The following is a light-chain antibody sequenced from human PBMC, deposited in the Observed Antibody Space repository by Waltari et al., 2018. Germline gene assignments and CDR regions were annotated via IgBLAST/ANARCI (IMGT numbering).Light chain of an antibody. V-gene: IGKV4-1*01. CDR1: VLYRGMSKIF. Sequence: VLYRGMSKIFLDWYQQRPGLPPKLRFSWSSTRESGVPDRFGGSVSGTDFTLTISSVHAEDVAVYDCQHYYSPPWTFGQGTKVEMK. J-gene: IGKJ1*01. CDR3: QHYYSPPWT. CDR2: WSS.